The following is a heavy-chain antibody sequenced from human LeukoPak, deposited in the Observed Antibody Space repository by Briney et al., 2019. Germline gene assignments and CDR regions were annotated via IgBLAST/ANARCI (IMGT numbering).Heavy chain of an antibody. D-gene: IGHD3-22*01. CDR3: ARAPYYETSGPL. CDR1: GFAFSSYW. CDR2: MDSDGSSI. Sequence: GGSLRLSCATSGFAFSSYWMHWVRQAPGKGLVWVSRMDSDGSSINYADSVKGRFTISRDNAKNTLYLQMNSLRAEDTAVYYCARAPYYETSGPLWGQGALVTVSS. J-gene: IGHJ4*02. V-gene: IGHV3-74*01.